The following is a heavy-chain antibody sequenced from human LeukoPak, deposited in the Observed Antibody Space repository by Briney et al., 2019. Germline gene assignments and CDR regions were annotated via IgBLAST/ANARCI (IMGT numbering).Heavy chain of an antibody. CDR2: IYTSGST. J-gene: IGHJ6*02. CDR1: GGSINSYY. Sequence: SETLSLTCTVSGGSINSYYWSWIRQPAGKGLEWIGRIYTSGSTNYNPSLKSRVTMSVDTSKNQFSLKLSSVTAADTAVYYCARSCSSTSCYGLGYYYGMDVWGQGTTVTVSS. CDR3: ARSCSSTSCYGLGYYYGMDV. V-gene: IGHV4-4*07. D-gene: IGHD2-2*01.